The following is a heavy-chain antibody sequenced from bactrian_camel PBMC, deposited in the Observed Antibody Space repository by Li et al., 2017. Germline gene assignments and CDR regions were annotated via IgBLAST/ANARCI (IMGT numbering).Heavy chain of an antibody. Sequence: HVQLVESGGGSVQAGGSLRLSCAASGNTYSSHCMRWFRQAPGKEREGVATIDSDGITNYADSVKGRFTTSEDNAKNTLYLRMNSLKPEDTGTYVCAADFGAAFCASLFVPDYDMDFWGKGTQVTVSS. V-gene: IGHV3S53*01. CDR2: IDSDGIT. J-gene: IGHJ7*01. D-gene: IGHD5*01. CDR1: GNTYSSHC.